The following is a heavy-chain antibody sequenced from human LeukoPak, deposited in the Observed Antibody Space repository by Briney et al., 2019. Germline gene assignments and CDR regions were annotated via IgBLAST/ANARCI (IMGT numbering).Heavy chain of an antibody. CDR1: GGSINSYW. CDR2: IYTTGMT. CDR3: ARAGYTISSYRFDY. J-gene: IGHJ4*02. D-gene: IGHD3-16*02. V-gene: IGHV4-4*07. Sequence: PSETLSLTCSVSGGSINSYWWSWIRQPAGKGLEFIGRIYTTGMTNYNPSLKSRVSMSVDTSKNQFSPELRSVTAADTAVYFCARAGYTISSYRFDYWGQGALVTVSS.